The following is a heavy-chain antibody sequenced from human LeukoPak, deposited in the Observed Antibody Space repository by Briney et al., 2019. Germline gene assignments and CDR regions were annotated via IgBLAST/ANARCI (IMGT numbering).Heavy chain of an antibody. D-gene: IGHD3-3*01. V-gene: IGHV3-74*01. CDR1: GFTFSSYW. Sequence: GGSLRLSCAASGFTFSSYWMHWVRQAPGKGLVWVSRIKSIGSSTSYADSVKGRFTISRDNAKNTLYLQMNSLRAEDTAVYYCARDLFGDFWSGYYGNWFDPWGQGTLVTVSS. CDR3: ARDLFGDFWSGYYGNWFDP. CDR2: IKSIGSST. J-gene: IGHJ5*02.